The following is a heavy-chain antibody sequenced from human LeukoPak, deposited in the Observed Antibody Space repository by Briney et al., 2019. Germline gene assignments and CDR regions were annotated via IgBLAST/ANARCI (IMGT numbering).Heavy chain of an antibody. J-gene: IGHJ3*02. Sequence: SQTLSLTCTVSAGSLNSGDYYWSWIRQPAGKGLEWIGRIYSPGTNYNYNPSVKSQVTISIDTSKNQFSLKLTSVTAADTAVYYCARGIGTSYDSSRDAFDIWGQGTMVTVSS. D-gene: IGHD3-22*01. CDR3: ARGIGTSYDSSRDAFDI. V-gene: IGHV4-61*02. CDR2: IYSPGTN. CDR1: AGSLNSGDYY.